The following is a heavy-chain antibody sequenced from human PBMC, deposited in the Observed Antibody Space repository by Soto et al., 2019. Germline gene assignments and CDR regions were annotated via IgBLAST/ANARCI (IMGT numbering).Heavy chain of an antibody. V-gene: IGHV1-69*12. CDR2: IIPIFGTA. CDR1: GGTFSSYA. Sequence: QVQLVQSGAEVKKPGSSVKVSCKASGGTFSSYAISWVRQAPGQGLEWMGGIIPIFGTANYAQKFQGRVTITAAASTSTAYMELSSLRSEDTAVYYCASHGITGTWVYYYGMDVWGQGTTVTVSS. D-gene: IGHD1-7*01. J-gene: IGHJ6*02. CDR3: ASHGITGTWVYYYGMDV.